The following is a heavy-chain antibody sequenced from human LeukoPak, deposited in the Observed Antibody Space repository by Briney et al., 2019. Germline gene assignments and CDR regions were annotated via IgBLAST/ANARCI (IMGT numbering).Heavy chain of an antibody. V-gene: IGHV1-2*02. CDR1: GYTFTGYY. D-gene: IGHD3-22*01. CDR2: INPNSGGT. Sequence: ASEKVSCKASGYTFTGYYMHWVRQAPGQGLEWMGWINPNSGGTNYAQKFQGRVTMTRDTSISTAYMELSRLRSDDTAVYYCVRVGDYYDSSGDFDYWGQGTLVTVSS. CDR3: VRVGDYYDSSGDFDY. J-gene: IGHJ4*02.